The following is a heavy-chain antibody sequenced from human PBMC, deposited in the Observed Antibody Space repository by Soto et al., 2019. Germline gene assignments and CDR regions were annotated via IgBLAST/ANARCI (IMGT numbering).Heavy chain of an antibody. D-gene: IGHD3-22*01. CDR3: ARDRVRYYDSSGPSKTYYFDY. Sequence: ASVKVSCKASGYTFTSYAMHWVRQAPGQRLEWMGGINPIFGTTKYAQKFQGRVTITADESTSTAYMELSSLRSEDTAVYYCARDRVRYYDSSGPSKTYYFDYWGQGTLVTVSS. CDR1: GYTFTSYA. V-gene: IGHV1-69*13. CDR2: INPIFGTT. J-gene: IGHJ4*02.